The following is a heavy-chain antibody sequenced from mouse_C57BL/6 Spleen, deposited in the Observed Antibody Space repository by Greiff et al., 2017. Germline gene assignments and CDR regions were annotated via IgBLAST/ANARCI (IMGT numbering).Heavy chain of an antibody. D-gene: IGHD2-13*01. CDR3: ARKGESSAIGY. CDR2: IWSGGGT. CDR1: GFSLTSYG. V-gene: IGHV2-2*01. Sequence: QVQLQQSGPGLVPPSQSLFISCTASGFSLTSYGVHWVRQSPGKGLEWLGVIWSGGGTDYNAAFISRLSISTDNSNSTVSFQLNSLQAYDPALYFCARKGESSAIGYRGQRASGT. J-gene: IGHJ4*01.